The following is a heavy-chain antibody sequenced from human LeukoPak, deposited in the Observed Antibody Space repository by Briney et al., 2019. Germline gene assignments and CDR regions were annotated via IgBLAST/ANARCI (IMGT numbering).Heavy chain of an antibody. CDR1: GFTFSSYG. D-gene: IGHD5-12*01. Sequence: GGSLRLSCAASGFTFSSYGMHWVRQAPGKGLEWVAVISYDGSNKYYADSVKGRFTISRDNSKNTLYLQMNSLRAEDTAFYYCAKGSGFGGYDLDYWGQGTLVTVSS. CDR3: AKGSGFGGYDLDY. V-gene: IGHV3-30*18. J-gene: IGHJ4*02. CDR2: ISYDGSNK.